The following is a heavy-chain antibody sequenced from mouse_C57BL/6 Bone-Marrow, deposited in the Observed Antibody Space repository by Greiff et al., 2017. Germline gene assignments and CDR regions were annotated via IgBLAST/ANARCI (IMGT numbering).Heavy chain of an antibody. CDR3: ARSSYGSTYAMDY. D-gene: IGHD1-1*01. J-gene: IGHJ4*01. V-gene: IGHV1-72*01. CDR1: GYTFTSYW. Sequence: VKLMESGAELVKPGASVKLSCKASGYTFTSYWMHWVKQRPGRGLEWIGRIDPNSGGTKYNEKFKSKATLTVDKPSSTAYMQLSSLTSEDSAVYYCARSSYGSTYAMDYWGQGTSVTVSS. CDR2: IDPNSGGT.